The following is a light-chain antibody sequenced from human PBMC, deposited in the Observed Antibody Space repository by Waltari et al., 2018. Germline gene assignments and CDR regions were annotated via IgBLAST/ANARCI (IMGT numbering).Light chain of an antibody. CDR3: QQYDELPRT. CDR1: QEITKF. J-gene: IGKJ4*01. Sequence: DIQMTQSPSALSASVGDSVTITCQASQEITKFLNWYQHNPGKDPKLLINDASDLEVGCSSRFSASGSETHFTFTISNLQPEDFATYFCQQYDELPRTFGGGT. V-gene: IGKV1-33*01. CDR2: DAS.